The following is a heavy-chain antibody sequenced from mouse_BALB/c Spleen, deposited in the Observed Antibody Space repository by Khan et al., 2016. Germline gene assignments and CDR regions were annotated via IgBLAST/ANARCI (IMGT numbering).Heavy chain of an antibody. V-gene: IGHV1-80*01. CDR1: GYAFSSYW. J-gene: IGHJ2*01. CDR3: ARGSSYYFDY. CDR2: IYPGDGDT. Sequence: QVQLQQSGAELVRPGSSVKISCKASGYAFSSYWMNWVKQRPGQGLEWIGQIYPGDGDTNYNGKFKGKATLTADKSSSTAYMQLSSLTSEDSAVYFCARGSSYYFDYWGQGTTLTVSS. D-gene: IGHD1-1*01.